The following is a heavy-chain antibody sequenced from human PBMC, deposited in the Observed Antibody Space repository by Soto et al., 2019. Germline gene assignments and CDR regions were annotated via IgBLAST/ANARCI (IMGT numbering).Heavy chain of an antibody. V-gene: IGHV1-18*01. Sequence: SLQVSCNASCSIFIDYGVSWVRQAPGQGLEWMGWITAYNCNTNYAQNFQGRVSMTADTSTNTAYMELRSLRSDDTAVYYCAREGRCSGKEFDYWGQGTLVTVSS. CDR2: ITAYNCNT. J-gene: IGHJ4*02. CDR3: AREGRCSGKEFDY. CDR1: CSIFIDYG. D-gene: IGHD3-10*02.